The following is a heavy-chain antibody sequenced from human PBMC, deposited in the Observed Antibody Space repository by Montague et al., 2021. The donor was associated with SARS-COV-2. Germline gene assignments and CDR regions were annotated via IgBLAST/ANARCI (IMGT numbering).Heavy chain of an antibody. CDR2: QNRGSS. J-gene: IGHJ4*02. D-gene: IGHD1-26*01. CDR3: ARFSGSYYGFGY. CDR1: TFSINNLN. V-gene: IGHV4-59*11. Sequence: SETLSLTCSVSTFSINNLNWWCFRHHPARKGVWFVYQNRGSSHSSPSLNTRVNTSVATTENQTSLTLTLVTAADTAVYICARFSGSYYGFGYWGQGARVTVSS.